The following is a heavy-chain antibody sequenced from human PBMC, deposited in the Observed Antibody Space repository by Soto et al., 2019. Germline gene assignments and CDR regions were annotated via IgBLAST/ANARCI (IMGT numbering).Heavy chain of an antibody. CDR3: ANARYDFWSGYYFDY. V-gene: IGHV1-69*13. CDR1: GGTFSSYA. D-gene: IGHD3-3*01. Sequence: SVKVSCKASGGTFSSYAISWVRQAPGQGLEWMGGIIPIFGTANYAQKFQGGVTITADESTSTAYMELSSLRSEDTAVYYCANARYDFWSGYYFDYWGQGTLVTVSS. J-gene: IGHJ4*02. CDR2: IIPIFGTA.